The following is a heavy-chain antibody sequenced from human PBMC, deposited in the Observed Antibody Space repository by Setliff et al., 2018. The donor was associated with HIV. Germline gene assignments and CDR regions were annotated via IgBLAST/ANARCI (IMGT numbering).Heavy chain of an antibody. CDR3: AKDNVGGWGAFDI. D-gene: IGHD6-19*01. CDR2: INDDGNKK. V-gene: IGHV3-7*03. J-gene: IGHJ3*02. CDR1: GFVFSDFW. Sequence: GGSLRLSCAASGFVFSDFWMSWARQAPGKGLEWVANINDDGNKKWYVGSARGRFTISRDNAKNSLYLQMNSLRAEDMALYYCAKDNVGGWGAFDIWGQGTMVTVSS.